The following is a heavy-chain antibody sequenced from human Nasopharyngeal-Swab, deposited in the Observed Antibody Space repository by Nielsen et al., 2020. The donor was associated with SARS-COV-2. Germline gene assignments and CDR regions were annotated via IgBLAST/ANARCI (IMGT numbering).Heavy chain of an antibody. J-gene: IGHJ4*02. CDR2: IRQDGSEK. Sequence: GESLKISCAASGFTFSSYWMSWVRQAPGKGLEWVANIRQDGSEKYYVDSVKGRFTISRDNAKNSLYLQMNSLRAEDTAVCYCARSLYYYYDSSGYSLWGQGTLVTVSS. V-gene: IGHV3-7*01. D-gene: IGHD3-22*01. CDR1: GFTFSSYW. CDR3: ARSLYYYYDSSGYSL.